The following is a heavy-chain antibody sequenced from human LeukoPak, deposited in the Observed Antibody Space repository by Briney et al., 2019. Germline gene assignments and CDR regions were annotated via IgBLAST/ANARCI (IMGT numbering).Heavy chain of an antibody. CDR3: AGAMVATPLRAFDI. V-gene: IGHV4-59*01. J-gene: IGHJ3*02. CDR2: IYYSGST. CDR1: VRSMRSYY. D-gene: IGHD5-12*01. Sequence: SETLSLICTVWVRSMRSYYGMCTRRPPGGAREGIGYIYYSGSTKYNPSLKSRVTISVDTSKNQFSLKLSSVTAADTAVYYCAGAMVATPLRAFDIWGQGTMVTVSS.